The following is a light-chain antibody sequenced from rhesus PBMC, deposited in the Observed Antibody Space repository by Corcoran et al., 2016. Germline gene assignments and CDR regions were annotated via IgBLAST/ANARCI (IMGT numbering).Light chain of an antibody. CDR2: GAS. J-gene: IGKJ1*01. CDR1: QSVGSY. Sequence: ETVVTQSPATLSLSPGERATLSCRASQSVGSYLAWYPQKPGQAPRLLIYGASSRATGIPDRFSVSGSGTDFTLTISSLESEDVGVYYCQQSSNLSRTFGQGTKVEIK. V-gene: IGKV3-24*04. CDR3: QQSSNLSRT.